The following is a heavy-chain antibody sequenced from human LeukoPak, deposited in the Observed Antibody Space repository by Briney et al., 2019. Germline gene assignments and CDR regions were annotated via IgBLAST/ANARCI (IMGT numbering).Heavy chain of an antibody. CDR2: IYHSGST. CDR3: ARDGRFPPEVLPRYFDY. D-gene: IGHD1-26*01. CDR1: GGSISSYY. Sequence: SETLSLTCTVSGGSISSYYWSWIRQPPGKGLEWIGSIYHSGSTYYNPSLKSRVTISVETSKNQFSLKLSSVTAADTAVYYCARDGRFPPEVLPRYFDYWGQGTLVTVSS. J-gene: IGHJ4*02. V-gene: IGHV4-59*12.